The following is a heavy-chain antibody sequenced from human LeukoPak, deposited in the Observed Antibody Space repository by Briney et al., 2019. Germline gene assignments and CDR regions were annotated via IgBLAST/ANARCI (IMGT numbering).Heavy chain of an antibody. Sequence: GGSLRLSCAVSGFTFSNYWMSWVRQAPGKGLEWVANIKQDGREKYYVDSVKGRFTISRDNSKNTLYLQMNSLRAEDTAVYYCAREYSSGWSHWFDPWGQGTLVTVSS. V-gene: IGHV3-7*01. CDR2: IKQDGREK. CDR3: AREYSSGWSHWFDP. J-gene: IGHJ5*02. D-gene: IGHD6-19*01. CDR1: GFTFSNYW.